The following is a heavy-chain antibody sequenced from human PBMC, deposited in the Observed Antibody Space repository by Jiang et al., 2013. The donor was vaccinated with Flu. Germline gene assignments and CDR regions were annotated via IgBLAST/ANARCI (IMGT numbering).Heavy chain of an antibody. CDR2: VYWDDEK. D-gene: IGHD4-17*01. Sequence: TQTLTLTCTFSGFSLSTSEEAVGWIRQPPGKALEWLALVYWDDEKHFSPSLKSSLSITKDTSKNHVVLIMTNVDPVDTGTYYCAHRYGGYFDYWGQGNLVT. V-gene: IGHV2-5*02. J-gene: IGHJ4*02. CDR1: GFSLSTSEEA. CDR3: AHRYGGYFDY.